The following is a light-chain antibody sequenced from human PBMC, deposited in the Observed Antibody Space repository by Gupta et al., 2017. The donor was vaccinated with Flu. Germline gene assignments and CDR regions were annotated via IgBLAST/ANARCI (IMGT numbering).Light chain of an antibody. J-gene: IGKJ2*03. CDR1: QSVSSN. CDR2: GAS. V-gene: IGKV3-15*01. Sequence: ETAMTLSPATLSVSPGERATLACRASQSVSSNLAWYQQKPGQAPRLLIYGASTRATGIPARLSGSGSGTEFTLTISSLQSEDFSVYYCQQYNNWPPYSFGQGTKLEIK. CDR3: QQYNNWPPYS.